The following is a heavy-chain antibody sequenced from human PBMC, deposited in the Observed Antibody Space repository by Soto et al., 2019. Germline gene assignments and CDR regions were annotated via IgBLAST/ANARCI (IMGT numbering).Heavy chain of an antibody. CDR2: IYPGDSRS. CDR1: GYRFSIYW. J-gene: IGHJ3*01. CDR3: ARARYSTSTGAFDV. V-gene: IGHV5-51*01. D-gene: IGHD1-26*01. Sequence: PRESLKISCKGSGYRFSIYWIGWVRQMPGKGLEWVGNIYPGDSRSTYTPSYQGQVIISADKSIDTAYLQWSSLKASDTAIYYCARARYSTSTGAFDVWGQGKMGT.